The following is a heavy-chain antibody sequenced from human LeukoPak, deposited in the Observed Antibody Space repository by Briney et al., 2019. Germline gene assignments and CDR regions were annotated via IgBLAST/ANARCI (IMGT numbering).Heavy chain of an antibody. CDR3: AVSIEYDYVWGSYRYPRFDY. V-gene: IGHV1-46*01. J-gene: IGHJ4*02. CDR2: INPSGGST. D-gene: IGHD3-16*02. CDR1: GYTLTSYY. Sequence: ASVKVSCKASGYTLTSYYMHWVRQAPGQGLEWMGIINPSGGSTSYAQKFQGRVTMTRDTSTSTVYMELSSLRSEDTAVYYCAVSIEYDYVWGSYRYPRFDYWGQGTLVTVSS.